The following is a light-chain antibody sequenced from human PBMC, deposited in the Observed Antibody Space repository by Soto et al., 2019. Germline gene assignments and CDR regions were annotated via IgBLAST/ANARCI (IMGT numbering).Light chain of an antibody. CDR2: DVS. Sequence: SALTQPASVSGSPGESITISCTGTSSDVGAYNYDSWYQQYPGEAPKVIIYDVSHRPAGVSNRFSGSKSGNTASLTISGLQTQDEADYYCSSYTSATTYVFGTG. J-gene: IGLJ1*01. CDR3: SSYTSATTYV. CDR1: SSDVGAYNY. V-gene: IGLV2-14*01.